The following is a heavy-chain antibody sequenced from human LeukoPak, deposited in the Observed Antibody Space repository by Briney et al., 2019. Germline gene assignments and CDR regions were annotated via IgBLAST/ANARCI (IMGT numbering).Heavy chain of an antibody. J-gene: IGHJ6*03. D-gene: IGHD4-23*01. CDR2: IYTSGST. CDR1: GFTFSSYG. CDR3: ARALAVGNSFYYYYYMDV. V-gene: IGHV4-4*07. Sequence: GTLRLCCAASGFTFSSYGMSWIRQPAGKGLEWIGRIYTSGSTNYNPSLKSRVTISVDTSKNQFSLKLSSVTAADTAVYYCARALAVGNSFYYYYYMDVWGKGTTVTISS.